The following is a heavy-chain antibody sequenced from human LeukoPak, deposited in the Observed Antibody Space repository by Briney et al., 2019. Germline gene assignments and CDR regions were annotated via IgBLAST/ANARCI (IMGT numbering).Heavy chain of an antibody. D-gene: IGHD6-13*01. V-gene: IGHV4-59*02. J-gene: IGHJ6*02. Sequence: SETLSLTCTVSGDSVTTYYWSWIRQPPGKGLEWLGYVYYSGSATYNPSLKSRVTISVDTSKNQFSLKLSSVTAADTAVYYCARGILGIAAAGILGMDVWGQGTTVTVSS. CDR2: VYYSGSA. CDR1: GDSVTTYY. CDR3: ARGILGIAAAGILGMDV.